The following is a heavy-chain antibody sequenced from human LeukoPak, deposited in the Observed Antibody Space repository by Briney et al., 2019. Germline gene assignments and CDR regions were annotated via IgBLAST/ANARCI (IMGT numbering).Heavy chain of an antibody. V-gene: IGHV3-23*01. D-gene: IGHD1-26*01. CDR2: IRGSGGST. Sequence: EGSLRLSCAASGFTFSSYAMSWVRQAPGKGLEWVSGIRGSGGSTYYADSVKGRFTISRDNSKNTLYLQMNSLRAEDTAVYYCAKGQEWELPSYFDYWGQGTLVTVSS. J-gene: IGHJ4*02. CDR1: GFTFSSYA. CDR3: AKGQEWELPSYFDY.